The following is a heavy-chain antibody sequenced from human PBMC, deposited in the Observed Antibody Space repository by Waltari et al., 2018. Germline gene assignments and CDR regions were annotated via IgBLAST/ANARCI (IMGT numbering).Heavy chain of an antibody. CDR3: ARGGYYDFWSGGASFDY. J-gene: IGHJ4*02. CDR2: IYYSGST. D-gene: IGHD3-3*01. V-gene: IGHV4-30-4*08. CDR1: GGSISSGDYY. Sequence: QVQLQESGPGLVKPSKTLSLTCTVSGGSISSGDYYWSWIRQPPGKGLEWIGYIYYSGSTYYNPSLKSRVTISVDTSKNQFSLKLSSVTAADTAVYYCARGGYYDFWSGGASFDYWGQGTLVTVSS.